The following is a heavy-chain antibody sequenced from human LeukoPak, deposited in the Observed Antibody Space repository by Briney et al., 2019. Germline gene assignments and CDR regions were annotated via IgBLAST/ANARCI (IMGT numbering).Heavy chain of an antibody. D-gene: IGHD6-13*01. Sequence: GGSLTLSCAAPGFTFRSYGMHWVRQSPGKGLEWVAAIWYDGSNKYYADSVKGRFTISRDNSKNTLYLQMNSLRAEDTAVYYCARITQQLYYYYGMDVWGQGTTVTVSS. CDR3: ARITQQLYYYYGMDV. CDR1: GFTFRSYG. V-gene: IGHV3-33*01. J-gene: IGHJ6*02. CDR2: IWYDGSNK.